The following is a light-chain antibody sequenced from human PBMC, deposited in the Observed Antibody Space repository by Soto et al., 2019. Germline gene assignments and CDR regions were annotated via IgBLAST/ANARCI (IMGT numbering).Light chain of an antibody. V-gene: IGLV2-11*01. J-gene: IGLJ1*01. CDR1: SSDVGGYNY. CDR3: CSYAGSYIPYV. Sequence: QSALTQPRSVSGSPGQSVIISCTGTSSDVGGYNYVSWYQQHPGKAPKVMIHDVSKRPSGVPDRFSGSKSGNTASLTISGLQSEDEADYYCCSYAGSYIPYVFGTGTKLTVL. CDR2: DVS.